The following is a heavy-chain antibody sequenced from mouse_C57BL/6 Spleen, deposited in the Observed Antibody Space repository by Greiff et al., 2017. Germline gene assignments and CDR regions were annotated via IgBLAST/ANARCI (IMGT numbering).Heavy chain of an antibody. CDR3: ARAYDYDEGFDY. CDR2: IDPSDSYT. D-gene: IGHD2-4*01. CDR1: GYTFTSYW. J-gene: IGHJ2*01. Sequence: QVQLQQPGAELVKPGASVKLSCKASGYTFTSYWMQWVKQRPGQGLEWIGVIDPSDSYTNYNQKFKGKATLTVDTSSNTAYMQLSSLTSEDSAVYYCARAYDYDEGFDYWGQGTTLTVSS. V-gene: IGHV1-50*01.